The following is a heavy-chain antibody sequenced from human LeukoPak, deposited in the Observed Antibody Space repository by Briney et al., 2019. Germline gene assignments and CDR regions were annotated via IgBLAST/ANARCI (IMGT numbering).Heavy chain of an antibody. D-gene: IGHD6-19*01. CDR2: IIPMFGIA. CDR3: ARDRPYTGGWRGFDY. CDR1: GGTFSRYA. V-gene: IGHV1-69*13. J-gene: IGHJ4*02. Sequence: SVKVSCKASGGTFSRYAISWVRQAPGQGLEWMGGIIPMFGIANYAQKFQGRVTITADESTSTAYMELSSHRSEDTAVYYCARDRPYTGGWRGFDYWGQGTLVTVSS.